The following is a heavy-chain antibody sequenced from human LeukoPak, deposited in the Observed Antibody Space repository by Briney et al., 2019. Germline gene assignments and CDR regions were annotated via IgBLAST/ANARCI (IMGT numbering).Heavy chain of an antibody. V-gene: IGHV3-23*01. J-gene: IGHJ4*02. Sequence: GGSLRLSCAASGFAFNRYAISWVRQAPGKGLEWVAAVGDTNDRVYYAESVRGRFDLSRDNSRNTLYLQMNSLRAEDTAVYYCAREGVGESLGYWGQGTLVTVSS. CDR2: VGDTNDRV. CDR1: GFAFNRYA. D-gene: IGHD3-10*01. CDR3: AREGVGESLGY.